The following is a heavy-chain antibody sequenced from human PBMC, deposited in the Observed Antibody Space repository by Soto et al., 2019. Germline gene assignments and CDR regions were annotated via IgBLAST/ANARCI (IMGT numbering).Heavy chain of an antibody. CDR2: IWYDGSNK. J-gene: IGHJ4*02. Sequence: GGSLRLSCAASGFTFSSYGMHWVRQAPGKGLEWVAVIWYDGSNKYYADSVKGRFTISRDNSKNTLYLQMNSLRAEDTAVYYCARDTWDTSDEKFDYWGQGTLVTVSS. D-gene: IGHD5-18*01. CDR1: GFTFSSYG. CDR3: ARDTWDTSDEKFDY. V-gene: IGHV3-33*01.